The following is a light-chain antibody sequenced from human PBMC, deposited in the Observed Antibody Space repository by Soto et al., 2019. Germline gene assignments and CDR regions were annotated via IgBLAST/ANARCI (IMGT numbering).Light chain of an antibody. Sequence: AIQMTQSPSSLSASVGDRVTITCRASQGIRNDLGWYQQKPGKAPKLLINAASSLQSGVPSRFSGSGSGTDVTLTNSSLQPEDFATYYCLQDYNYPRTFGQGTKVEIK. V-gene: IGKV1-6*02. CDR3: LQDYNYPRT. J-gene: IGKJ1*01. CDR1: QGIRND. CDR2: AAS.